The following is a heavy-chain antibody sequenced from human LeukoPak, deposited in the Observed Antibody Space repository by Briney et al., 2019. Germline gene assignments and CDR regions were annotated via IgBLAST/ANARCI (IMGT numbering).Heavy chain of an antibody. CDR2: NSQSGST. D-gene: IGHD2-15*01. CDR3: ARLPGFRDAFDI. Sequence: SGTLSLTCAVSGGSISSSNWRGLVPQPPGKGLGWVGENSQSGSTHYNPSLKSRVTISVHKSKIQFSLKLSSGTAADMAVYYCARLPGFRDAFDIWGQGTMVTVSS. V-gene: IGHV4-4*02. J-gene: IGHJ3*02. CDR1: GGSISSSNW.